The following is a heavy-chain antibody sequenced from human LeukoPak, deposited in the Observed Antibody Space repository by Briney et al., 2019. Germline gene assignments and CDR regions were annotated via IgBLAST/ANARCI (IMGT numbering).Heavy chain of an antibody. Sequence: ASVKVSCKASGYTFTGYYMHWVQQAPGQGLEWMGWINPNSGGTNYAQKFQGRVTMTRDTSISTAYMELSRPRSDDTAVYYCARDSSSWLYNWFDPWGQGTLVTVSS. CDR3: ARDSSSWLYNWFDP. V-gene: IGHV1-2*02. CDR1: GYTFTGYY. CDR2: INPNSGGT. J-gene: IGHJ5*02. D-gene: IGHD6-13*01.